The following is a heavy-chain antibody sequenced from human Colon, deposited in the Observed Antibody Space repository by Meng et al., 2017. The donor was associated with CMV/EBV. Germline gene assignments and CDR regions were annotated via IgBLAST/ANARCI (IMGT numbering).Heavy chain of an antibody. CDR2: TYYGGTT. CDR1: GFSISSGYF. Sequence: SETLSLTCSVSGFSISSGYFWGWIRQSPEKGLEWIGTTYYGGTTTYNPSLKNRVRISIDTSKNQFFLKLDSVTAADTAVYFCARGLPRAQWGQGILVTVSS. CDR3: ARGLPRAQ. D-gene: IGHD4-11*01. V-gene: IGHV4-38-2*02. J-gene: IGHJ4*02.